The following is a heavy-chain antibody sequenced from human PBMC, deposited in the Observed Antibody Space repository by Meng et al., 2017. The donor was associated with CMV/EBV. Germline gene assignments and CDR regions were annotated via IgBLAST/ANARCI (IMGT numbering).Heavy chain of an antibody. V-gene: IGHV1-24*01. CDR3: ATEIFGGWYSFDY. Sequence: QGQRAKSGAEVKKPGASGKVSCKVSGYTLTELSMHWVRQAPGRGLEWMGGFDPEDGETIYAQKFQGRVTMTEDTSTDAAYMELSSLRSEDTAVYYCATEIFGGWYSFDYWGQGTLVTASS. D-gene: IGHD6-19*01. J-gene: IGHJ4*02. CDR1: GYTLTELS. CDR2: FDPEDGET.